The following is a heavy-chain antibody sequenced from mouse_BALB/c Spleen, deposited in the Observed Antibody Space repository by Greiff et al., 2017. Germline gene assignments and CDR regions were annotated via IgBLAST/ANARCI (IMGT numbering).Heavy chain of an antibody. CDR3: ARRIYYYFDY. D-gene: IGHD1-1*01. Sequence: VQLKQSGPGLVKPSQSLSLTCTVTGYSITSDYAWNWIRQFPGNKLEWMGYISYSGSTSYNPSLKSRISITRDTSKNQFFLQLNSVTTEDTATYYCARRIYYYFDYWGQGTTLTVSS. CDR2: ISYSGST. V-gene: IGHV3-2*02. CDR1: GYSITSDYA. J-gene: IGHJ2*01.